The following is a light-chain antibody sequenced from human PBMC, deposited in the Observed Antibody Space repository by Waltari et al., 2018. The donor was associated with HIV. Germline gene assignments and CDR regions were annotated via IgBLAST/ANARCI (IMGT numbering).Light chain of an antibody. CDR2: EVN. CDR3: CSYAGSSTRYV. J-gene: IGLJ1*01. Sequence: QSALTQPASVSGSPGQSITISCTGTSSDVGGYNLVSWYQQHPVKAPKLMIYEVNKRPSGVSNRFSGSKSGNTASLTISGLQAEDEADYYCCSYAGSSTRYVFGTGTKVTVL. V-gene: IGLV2-23*02. CDR1: SSDVGGYNL.